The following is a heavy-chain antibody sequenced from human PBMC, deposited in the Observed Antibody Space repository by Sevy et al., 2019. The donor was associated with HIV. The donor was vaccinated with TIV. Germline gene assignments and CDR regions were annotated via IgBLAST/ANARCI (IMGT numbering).Heavy chain of an antibody. CDR1: GFTFSTYI. CDR3: ARVRGKWVGVGCDF. J-gene: IGHJ3*01. V-gene: IGHV3-21*01. Sequence: GGSLRLSCAASGFTFSTYIMNWVRQAPGKGLEWVTAISVSISYIYYADSVKGRFTISRDKAKNSLYLQMNRLRAEDRAVYYCARVRGKWVGVGCDFWGQGTMVTVSS. CDR2: ISVSISYI. D-gene: IGHD3-16*01.